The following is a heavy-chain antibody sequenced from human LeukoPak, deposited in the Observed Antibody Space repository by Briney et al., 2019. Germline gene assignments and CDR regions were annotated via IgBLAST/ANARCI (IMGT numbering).Heavy chain of an antibody. CDR2: MNPNSGNT. CDR1: GYTFTSYD. J-gene: IGHJ3*02. Sequence: ASVKVSCKASGYTFTSYDINWVRQATGQGLGWMGWMNPNSGNTGYAQKFQGRVTITRNTSISTAYMELSSLRSEDTAVYYCARIGTTVTTSDAFDIWGQGTMVTVSS. V-gene: IGHV1-8*03. D-gene: IGHD4-17*01. CDR3: ARIGTTVTTSDAFDI.